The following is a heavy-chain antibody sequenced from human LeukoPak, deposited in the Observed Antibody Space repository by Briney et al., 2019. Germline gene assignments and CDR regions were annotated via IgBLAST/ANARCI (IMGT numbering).Heavy chain of an antibody. J-gene: IGHJ5*02. D-gene: IGHD3-10*01. CDR2: IYHSGST. Sequence: PSETLSLTCTVSGASMGTYYWSWIRQPPGKGLEWIGFIYHSGSTDYNPPLKSRGTISVDTSKNQFSLKLSSVTAADTAVYYCARTNYYGSGSYYPDLWGQGTLVTVSS. CDR1: GASMGTYY. CDR3: ARTNYYGSGSYYPDL. V-gene: IGHV4-59*08.